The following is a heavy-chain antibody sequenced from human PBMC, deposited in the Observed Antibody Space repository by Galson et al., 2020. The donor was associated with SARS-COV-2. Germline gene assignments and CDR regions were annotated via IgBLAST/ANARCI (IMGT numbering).Heavy chain of an antibody. CDR3: ARGTYYDFWSDSFDY. CDR1: GGSISSGGYY. CDR2: IYYSGST. Sequence: SETLSLTCTVSGGSISSGGYYWSWIRQHPGKGLEWIGYIYYSGSTYYNPSLKSRVTISVDTSKNQFSLKLSPVTAADTAVYYCARGTYYDFWSDSFDYWGQRTLVTVSS. J-gene: IGHJ4*02. V-gene: IGHV4-31*03. D-gene: IGHD3-3*01.